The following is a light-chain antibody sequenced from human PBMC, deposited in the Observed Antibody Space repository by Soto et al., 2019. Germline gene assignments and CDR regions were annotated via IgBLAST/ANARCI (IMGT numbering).Light chain of an antibody. Sequence: QAVMTQEPSLTVSPGGTVTLTCGSSTGTVTSGHYPYWFQQKPGQAPRTLIFDTDNKHSWTPARFSGSLLGGKAALTLSGAQPEDEADYYCLLNYSDGRGVFGPGTKLTVL. CDR2: DTD. J-gene: IGLJ1*01. CDR1: TGTVTSGHY. V-gene: IGLV7-46*01. CDR3: LLNYSDGRGV.